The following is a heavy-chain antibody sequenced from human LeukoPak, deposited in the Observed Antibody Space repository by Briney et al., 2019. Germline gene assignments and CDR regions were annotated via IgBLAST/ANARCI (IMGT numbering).Heavy chain of an antibody. CDR2: IYYSGST. J-gene: IGHJ4*02. CDR3: ARAAYSGSYHSDY. V-gene: IGHV4-61*01. D-gene: IGHD1-26*01. CDR1: GGSVNSGSYY. Sequence: SETLSLTCTVSGGSVNSGSYYWNWIRQPPGKGLEWIGYIYYSGSTNYNPSLMSRVTISVDTSKNQFSLKLSSVTAADTAVYYCARAAYSGSYHSDYWGQGTLVTVSS.